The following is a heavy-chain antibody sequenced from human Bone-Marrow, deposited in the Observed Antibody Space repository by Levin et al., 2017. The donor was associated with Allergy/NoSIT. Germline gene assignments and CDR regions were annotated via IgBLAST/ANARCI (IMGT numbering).Heavy chain of an antibody. CDR2: IYYSGST. Sequence: SETLSLTCTVSGGSISSYYWSWIRQPPGKGLEWIGYIYYSGSTNYNPSLKSRVTISVDTSKNQFSLKLSSVTAADTAVYYCARGGAAVAGNWFDPWGQGTLVTVSS. J-gene: IGHJ5*02. CDR3: ARGGAAVAGNWFDP. D-gene: IGHD6-19*01. CDR1: GGSISSYY. V-gene: IGHV4-59*01.